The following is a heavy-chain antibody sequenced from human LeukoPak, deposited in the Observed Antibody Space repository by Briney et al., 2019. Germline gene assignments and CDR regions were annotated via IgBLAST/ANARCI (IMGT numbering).Heavy chain of an antibody. CDR2: INSDGSST. CDR3: ARKKNIVVVTAGDAFDI. J-gene: IGHJ3*02. CDR1: GFTFSSYW. Sequence: GGALRLSCAASGFTFSSYWMHWVRQAPGKGLVWVSRINSDGSSTSYADSVKGRFTISRDNTKNTLYLQINSLRAEDTAVYYCARKKNIVVVTAGDAFDIWGLGTMVTVSS. V-gene: IGHV3-74*01. D-gene: IGHD2-21*02.